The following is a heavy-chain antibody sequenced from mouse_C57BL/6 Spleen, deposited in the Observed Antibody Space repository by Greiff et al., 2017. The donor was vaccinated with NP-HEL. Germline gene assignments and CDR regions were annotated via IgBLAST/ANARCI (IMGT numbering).Heavy chain of an antibody. D-gene: IGHD2-4*01. V-gene: IGHV1-39*01. CDR1: GYSFTDYN. J-gene: IGHJ2*01. CDR2: INPNYGTT. CDR3: IYDYDGTGY. Sequence: VQLQQSGPELVKPGASVKISCKASGYSFTDYNMNWVKQSNGKSLEWIGVINPNYGTTSYNQKFKGKATLTVDKSSSTASMQLNSLTSEDSAFYYSIYDYDGTGYWGQGTTLTVSS.